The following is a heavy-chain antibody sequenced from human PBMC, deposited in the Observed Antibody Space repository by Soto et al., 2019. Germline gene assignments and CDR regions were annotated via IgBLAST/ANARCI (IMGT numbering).Heavy chain of an antibody. J-gene: IGHJ3*02. V-gene: IGHV3-21*01. CDR3: ARGNYDILTGYYFDAFDI. D-gene: IGHD3-9*01. CDR1: GFTFSSYS. Sequence: GGSLRLSCAASGFTFSSYSMNWVRQAPGKGLEWVSSISSSSYIYYADSVKGRFTISRDNAKNSLYLQMNSLRAEDTAVYYCARGNYDILTGYYFDAFDIWGQGTMVTVSS. CDR2: ISSSSYI.